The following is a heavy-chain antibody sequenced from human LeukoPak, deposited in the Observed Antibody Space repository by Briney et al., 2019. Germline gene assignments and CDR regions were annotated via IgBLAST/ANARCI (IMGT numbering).Heavy chain of an antibody. Sequence: GGSLRLSCAASGFTFSTYYMNWVRQAPGKGPEWVSSITTSSSYIYYADSVKGRFTISRDNAKNSLYLQMNSLRAEDTAVYYCARDLGGYSYGSHFDYWGQGTLVTVSS. J-gene: IGHJ4*02. D-gene: IGHD5-18*01. CDR1: GFTFSTYY. V-gene: IGHV3-21*01. CDR3: ARDLGGYSYGSHFDY. CDR2: ITTSSSYI.